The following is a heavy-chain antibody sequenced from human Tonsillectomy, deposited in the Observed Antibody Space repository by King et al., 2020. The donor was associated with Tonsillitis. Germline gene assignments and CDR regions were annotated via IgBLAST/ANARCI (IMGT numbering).Heavy chain of an antibody. V-gene: IGHV1-69*01. J-gene: IGHJ5*02. CDR1: GGIFSSYA. D-gene: IGHD6-13*01. CDR3: ARDGYSSSWYRGNWFDP. CDR2: IIPIFGTA. Sequence: QLVQSGAEVKKPGSSVKVSCKASGGIFSSYAISWVRQAPGQGLEWMGGIIPIFGTANYAQKFQGRVTITADESTSTAYMELSSLRSEDTAVYYCARDGYSSSWYRGNWFDPWGQGTLVTVSS.